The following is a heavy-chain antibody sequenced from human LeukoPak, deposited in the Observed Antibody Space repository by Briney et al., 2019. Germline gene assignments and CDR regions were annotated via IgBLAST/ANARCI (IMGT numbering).Heavy chain of an antibody. CDR3: ARAGRLVVAYVDY. J-gene: IGHJ4*02. Sequence: KAGGSLRLSCAASGFTFSSYSMNWVRQAPGKGLEWVSSISSSSSYIYYADSVKGRFTISRDNAKNSLYLQMNSLRAEDTAVYYCARAGRLVVAYVDYWGQGTLVTVSS. CDR2: ISSSSSYI. D-gene: IGHD3-16*01. V-gene: IGHV3-21*01. CDR1: GFTFSSYS.